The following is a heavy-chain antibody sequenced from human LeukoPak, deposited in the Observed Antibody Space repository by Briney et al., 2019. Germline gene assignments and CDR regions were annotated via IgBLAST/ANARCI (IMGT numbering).Heavy chain of an antibody. Sequence: SETLSLTCTVSGDSISGYYWNWIRQPPGKGLEYIGYIYYSGSTNYNPSLKSRVTISVDTSKNQFSLTLSSVTAADTAVYYCARDVTPRIGYSYGYYFDYWGQGTLVTVSS. J-gene: IGHJ4*02. V-gene: IGHV4-59*01. CDR3: ARDVTPRIGYSYGYYFDY. CDR2: IYYSGST. D-gene: IGHD5-18*01. CDR1: GDSISGYY.